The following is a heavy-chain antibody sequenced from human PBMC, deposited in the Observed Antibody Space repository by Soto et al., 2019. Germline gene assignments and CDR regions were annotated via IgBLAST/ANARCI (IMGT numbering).Heavy chain of an antibody. D-gene: IGHD3-10*01. CDR1: GFTFSTYW. CDR2: INGDGTTT. V-gene: IGHV3-74*02. Sequence: EVRLVESGGGLVQPGGSLRLSCAASGFTFSTYWMHWVRQAPGKGLVWVSRINGDGTTTQYADSVKGRFTISRDNAKKTFDLQMNTLRGDDTAMYYCASIPMVRGPSDYWGQGTLVTVSS. CDR3: ASIPMVRGPSDY. J-gene: IGHJ4*02.